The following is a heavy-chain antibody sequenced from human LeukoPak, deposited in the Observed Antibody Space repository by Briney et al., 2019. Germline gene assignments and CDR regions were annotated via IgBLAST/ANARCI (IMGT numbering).Heavy chain of an antibody. Sequence: SETLFLTCTVSGDSISNPYHWGWIRQPPGKGLEWIGSISHSGSTFYTPSLRSRVTISLDTSKNQFSLKLNSVTAADTAVYYCARDTWKDYYYYFMDVWGKGTTVTVSS. CDR3: ARDTWKDYYYYFMDV. CDR2: ISHSGST. J-gene: IGHJ6*03. CDR1: GDSISNPYH. V-gene: IGHV4-38-2*02. D-gene: IGHD1-1*01.